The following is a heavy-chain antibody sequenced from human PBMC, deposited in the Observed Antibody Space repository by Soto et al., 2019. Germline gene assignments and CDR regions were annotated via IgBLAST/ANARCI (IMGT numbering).Heavy chain of an antibody. CDR1: GYTFTSYA. V-gene: IGHV1-3*01. J-gene: IGHJ5*02. D-gene: IGHD3-22*01. CDR2: INAGNGNT. CDR3: ARGDYYDSSGYYCVVPGCEP. Sequence: ASVKVSCKASGYTFTSYAMHWVRQAPGERLEWMGWINAGNGNTKYSQKFQGRVTITRDTSASTAYMELSSLRSEDTAVYYCARGDYYDSSGYYCVVPGCEPWGKGTLVSASS.